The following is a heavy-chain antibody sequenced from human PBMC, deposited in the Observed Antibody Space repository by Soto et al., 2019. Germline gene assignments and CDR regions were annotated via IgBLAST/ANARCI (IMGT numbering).Heavy chain of an antibody. V-gene: IGHV3-53*01. Sequence: PGGSLRLSCASSGFTVSSNYMSWVRQAPGKGLEWVSVIYSGGSTYYADSVKGRFTISRDNSKNTLYLQMNSLRAEDTAVYYCARGYRNYYYYSYGMEVWGQATTVTVSS. J-gene: IGHJ6*02. CDR2: IYSGGST. CDR1: GFTVSSNY. D-gene: IGHD4-4*01. CDR3: ARGYRNYYYYSYGMEV.